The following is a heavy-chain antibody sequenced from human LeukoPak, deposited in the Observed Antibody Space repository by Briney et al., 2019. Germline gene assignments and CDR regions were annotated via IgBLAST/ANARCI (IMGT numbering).Heavy chain of an antibody. J-gene: IGHJ4*02. CDR2: INPGGSSI. Sequence: PGRSLRLSCAASGFTFSSYWMHWVRQVPGKGLVWVARINPGGSSITYADSVKGRFTISRDNAKNMLYLQMDSLRAEDTGVYYCARSNQADDYWGQGTLVTASS. CDR1: GFTFSSYW. CDR3: ARSNQADDY. V-gene: IGHV3-74*01. D-gene: IGHD1-14*01.